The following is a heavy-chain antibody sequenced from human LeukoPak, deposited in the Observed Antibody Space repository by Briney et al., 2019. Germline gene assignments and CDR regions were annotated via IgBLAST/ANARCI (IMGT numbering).Heavy chain of an antibody. CDR2: ISSSSSYI. V-gene: IGHV3-21*01. CDR3: ARDMRAVADAFDI. J-gene: IGHJ3*02. CDR1: GYSFTSYW. Sequence: GESLKISCKGSGYSFTSYWIGWVRQMPGKGLEWVSSISSSSSYIYYADSVKGRFTISRDNAKNSLYLQMNSLRAEDTAVYYCARDMRAVADAFDIWGQGTMVTVSS. D-gene: IGHD6-19*01.